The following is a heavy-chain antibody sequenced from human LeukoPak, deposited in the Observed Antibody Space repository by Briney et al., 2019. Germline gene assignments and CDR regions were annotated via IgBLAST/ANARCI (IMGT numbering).Heavy chain of an antibody. CDR1: GFTFSSYG. V-gene: IGHV3-30*02. D-gene: IGHD3-22*01. CDR3: ARVYYYDSSGYLNPFDY. Sequence: GGPLRLSCAASGFTFSSYGMHWVRQAPGKGLEWVAFIRYDGSNKYYADSVKGRFTISRDNSKNTLYLQMNSLRAEDTAVYYCARVYYYDSSGYLNPFDYWGQGTLVTVSS. CDR2: IRYDGSNK. J-gene: IGHJ4*02.